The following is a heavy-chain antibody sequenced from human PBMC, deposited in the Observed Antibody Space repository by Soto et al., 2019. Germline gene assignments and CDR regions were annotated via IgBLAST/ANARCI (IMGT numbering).Heavy chain of an antibody. CDR3: ARLPFPPLNYYGSGSYIYPPSGFDP. D-gene: IGHD3-10*01. Sequence: GESLKISCKGSGYSFTSYWISWVRQMPGKGLEWMGRIDPSDSYTNYSPSFQGHVTISADKSISTAYLQWSSLKASDTAMYYCARLPFPPLNYYGSGSYIYPPSGFDPWGQGTLVTVSS. CDR1: GYSFTSYW. V-gene: IGHV5-10-1*01. J-gene: IGHJ5*02. CDR2: IDPSDSYT.